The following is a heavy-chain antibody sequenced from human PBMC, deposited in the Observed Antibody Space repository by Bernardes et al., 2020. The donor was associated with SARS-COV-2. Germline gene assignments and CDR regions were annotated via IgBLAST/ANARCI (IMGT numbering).Heavy chain of an antibody. CDR3: TRGRELELITWLDY. CDR2: ISNDGRIK. J-gene: IGHJ4*02. D-gene: IGHD1-7*01. CDR1: GFTFSSSA. Sequence: GGSLRLSCTASGFTFSSSAMHWVRQAPGKGPEWVAVISNDGRIKYYTDSVKGRFTISRDNSKNTLYLLMNSLRTDDTAVYYCTRGRELELITWLDYWGQGTLVTVSS. V-gene: IGHV3-30-3*01.